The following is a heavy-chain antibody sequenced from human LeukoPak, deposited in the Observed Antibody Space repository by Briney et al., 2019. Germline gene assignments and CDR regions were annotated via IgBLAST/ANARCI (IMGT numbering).Heavy chain of an antibody. J-gene: IGHJ6*02. CDR3: ARGIKGYDSSGYSDSYYYYYGMDV. V-gene: IGHV4-34*01. CDR2: INHSGGT. Sequence: KTSETLSLTCAVYGGSFSGYYWSWIRQPPGKGLEWIGEINHSGGTNYNPSLKSRVTISVDTSKNQFSLKLSSVTAADTAVYYCARGIKGYDSSGYSDSYYYYYGMDVWGQGTTVTVSS. CDR1: GGSFSGYY. D-gene: IGHD3-22*01.